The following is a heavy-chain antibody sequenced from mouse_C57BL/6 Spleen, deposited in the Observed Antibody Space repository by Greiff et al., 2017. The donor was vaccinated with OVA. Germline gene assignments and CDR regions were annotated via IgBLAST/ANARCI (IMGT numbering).Heavy chain of an antibody. CDR1: GFNIKASY. D-gene: IGHD1-1*01. CDR3: TIITTVPGAD. J-gene: IGHJ3*01. V-gene: IGHV14-1*01. CDR2: IDPADGDT. Sequence: EVKLQESGAELVRPGASVKLSCTASGFNIKASYMHWVKQRPEQGLEWLGRIDPADGDTEYAPQFQGKATMTADTSSNTAYLQLSSLTSEDTAVDYCTIITTVPGADWGQGTLVTVSA.